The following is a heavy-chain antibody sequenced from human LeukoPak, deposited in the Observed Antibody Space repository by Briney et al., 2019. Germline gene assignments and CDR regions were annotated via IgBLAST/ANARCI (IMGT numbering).Heavy chain of an antibody. CDR2: INPSGGST. Sequence: ASVKVSCKASGYTFTSYYMHWVRQAPGQGLEWMGIINPSGGSTSYAQKFQGRVTMTRDTSTSTVYMELSSLRSEDTAVYYCARGSGGSPTVGDWFDPWGQGTLVTVSS. V-gene: IGHV1-46*01. CDR1: GYTFTSYY. J-gene: IGHJ5*01. D-gene: IGHD2-15*01. CDR3: ARGSGGSPTVGDWFDP.